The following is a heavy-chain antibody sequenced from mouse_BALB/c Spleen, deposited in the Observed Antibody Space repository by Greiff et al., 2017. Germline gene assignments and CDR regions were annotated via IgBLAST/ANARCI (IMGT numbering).Heavy chain of an antibody. V-gene: IGHV1S126*01. CDR3: ARRGTNMSTLED. CDR1: GYSFTSYW. CDR2: IDPSDSET. J-gene: IGHJ4*01. Sequence: VQLQQSGPQLVRPGASVKISCKASGYSFTSYWLHWVKQRPGQGLEWIGMIDPSDSETRLNQKFKDKATLTVDKSSSTAYMQLSSPPYEDYAVYYCARRGTNMSTLEDGGEGNSVTVSS. D-gene: IGHD2-4*01.